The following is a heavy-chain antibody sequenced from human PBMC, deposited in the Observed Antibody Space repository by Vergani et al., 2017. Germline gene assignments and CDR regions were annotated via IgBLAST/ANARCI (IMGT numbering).Heavy chain of an antibody. CDR2: TWYDGNNK. D-gene: IGHD2-21*01. CDR3: ARDLRFLYNLFDP. CDR1: GFTFNQYG. Sequence: QVQLVESGGGVVQRGRSLRLSCAASGFTFNQYGMHWVRQAPGKGLEWVAVTWYDGNNKQYADSVKGRFTISRDNSKSTMYLQMNSLRDEDKGVYYCARDLRFLYNLFDPLGQGTLVTVSS. V-gene: IGHV3-33*01. J-gene: IGHJ5*02.